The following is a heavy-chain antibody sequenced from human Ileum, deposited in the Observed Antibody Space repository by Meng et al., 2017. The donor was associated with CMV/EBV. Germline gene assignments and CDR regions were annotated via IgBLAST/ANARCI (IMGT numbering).Heavy chain of an antibody. CDR3: ARGTSFDI. D-gene: IGHD1/OR15-1a*01. V-gene: IGHV3-53*01. CDR2: IYSGGST. J-gene: IGHJ3*02. Sequence: GESLKISCAASGFAFSSYTMSWVRQAPGKGLEWVSVIYSGGSTYYADSVKGRFTISRDNSKNTLYLQMNSLRAEDTAVYYCARGTSFDIWGQGTMVTVSS. CDR1: GFAFSSYT.